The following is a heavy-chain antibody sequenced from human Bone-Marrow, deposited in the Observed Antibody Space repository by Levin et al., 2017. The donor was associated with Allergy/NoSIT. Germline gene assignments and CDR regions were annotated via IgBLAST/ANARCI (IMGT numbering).Heavy chain of an antibody. Sequence: GGSLRLSCKGSGYSFTSYWIGWVRQMPGKGLEWMGIIYPGDSYTRYSPSFQGQVTISADKSISTAYLQWSSLKASDTAMYYCARLHSSSSVRYFDYWGQGTLVTVSS. CDR1: GYSFTSYW. J-gene: IGHJ4*02. V-gene: IGHV5-51*01. D-gene: IGHD6-6*01. CDR3: ARLHSSSSVRYFDY. CDR2: IYPGDSYT.